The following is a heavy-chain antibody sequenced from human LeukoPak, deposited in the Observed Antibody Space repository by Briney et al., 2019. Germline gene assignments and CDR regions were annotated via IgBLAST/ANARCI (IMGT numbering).Heavy chain of an antibody. CDR3: ARARDYYGSGSLGFDP. D-gene: IGHD3-10*01. CDR2: INPSGGST. Sequence: ASVTLSCTASGYTFTSYYMHWVRQAPGQGLEWMGIINPSGGSTSHAQEFQGRVTMTRDTSTSAVYMELSSVRSEDTAVYYCARARDYYGSGSLGFDPWGQGTLVTVSS. CDR1: GYTFTSYY. V-gene: IGHV1-46*01. J-gene: IGHJ5*02.